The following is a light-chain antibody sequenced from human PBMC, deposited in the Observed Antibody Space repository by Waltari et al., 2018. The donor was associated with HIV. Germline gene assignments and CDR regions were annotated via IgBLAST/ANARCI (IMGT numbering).Light chain of an antibody. CDR1: LNVRTN. CDR2: NAS. J-gene: IGKJ1*01. V-gene: IGKV3-15*01. CDR3: QQYDGWPRT. Sequence: EAVRPQSPAILSVSPGGRATLSCRSILNVRTNLAWYQQKPGQTPRLVIFNASTRAPGIPARFSGSGSGTTFSLIIAHIQTEDFVDYYCQQYDGWPRTFGQGTKVEI.